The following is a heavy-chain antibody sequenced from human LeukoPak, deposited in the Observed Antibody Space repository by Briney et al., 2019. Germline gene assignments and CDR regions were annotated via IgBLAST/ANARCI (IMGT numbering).Heavy chain of an antibody. J-gene: IGHJ3*02. Sequence: SETLSLTCAVYGGSFSGYYWSCIRQPPGKGLEWIGEINHSGSTNYNPSLKSRVTISVDTSKNQFSLKLSSVTAADTAVYYCARRYYGSGSYLARAFDIWGQGTMVTVSS. D-gene: IGHD3-10*01. CDR2: INHSGST. CDR3: ARRYYGSGSYLARAFDI. V-gene: IGHV4-34*01. CDR1: GGSFSGYY.